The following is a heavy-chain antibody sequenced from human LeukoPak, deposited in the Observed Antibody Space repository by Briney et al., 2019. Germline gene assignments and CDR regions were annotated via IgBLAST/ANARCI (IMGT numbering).Heavy chain of an antibody. CDR2: IRYDGSNK. D-gene: IGHD6-13*01. J-gene: IGHJ4*02. CDR1: GFTFSSYG. V-gene: IGHV3-30*02. Sequence: GGSLRLSCAAPGFTFSSYGMHWVRQAPGKGLEWVAFIRYDGSNKYYADSVKGRFTISRDNSKNTLYLQMNSLRAEDTAVYYCAKVDSSSWYRSFDYWGQGTLVTVSS. CDR3: AKVDSSSWYRSFDY.